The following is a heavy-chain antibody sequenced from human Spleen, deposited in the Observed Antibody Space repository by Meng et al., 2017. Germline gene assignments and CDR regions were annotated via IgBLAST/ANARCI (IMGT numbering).Heavy chain of an antibody. CDR1: GFTFSDYY. Sequence: GGSLRLSCAASGFTFSDYYMSWIRQAPGKGLEWVSYISSGGSTIYYADSVKGRFTISRDNAKNSLFLEMNSLRAEDTAMYYCVRERSGWFYWGQGTLVTVSS. J-gene: IGHJ4*02. CDR3: VRERSGWFY. CDR2: ISSGGSTI. D-gene: IGHD6-19*01. V-gene: IGHV3-11*01.